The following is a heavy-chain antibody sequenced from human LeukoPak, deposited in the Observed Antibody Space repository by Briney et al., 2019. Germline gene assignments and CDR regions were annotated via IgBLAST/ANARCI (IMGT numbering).Heavy chain of an antibody. J-gene: IGHJ4*02. D-gene: IGHD3-22*01. V-gene: IGHV1-69*13. CDR3: ARLAGMYYYDSSGPFDH. CDR2: IIPIFGTA. Sequence: SVKVSCKASGGTFSSYAISWVRQAPGQGLEWMGGIIPIFGTANYAQKFQGRVTITADESTSTAYMELSSLRSEDTAVYYCARLAGMYYYDSSGPFDHWGQGTLVTVSS. CDR1: GGTFSSYA.